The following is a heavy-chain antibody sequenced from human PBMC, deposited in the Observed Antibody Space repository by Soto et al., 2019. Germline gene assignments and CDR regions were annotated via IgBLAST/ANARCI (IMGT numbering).Heavy chain of an antibody. CDR1: GFTFSNAW. CDR3: ATGRYFDF. CDR2: IKSIYNGGTI. J-gene: IGHJ4*02. Sequence: GGPLRLSCTVSGFTFSNAWMNWVRQAPGKGLEWVGRIKSIYNGGTIEYAAPVKGRFIITRDDSRATVFLQMNSLKSEDTAVYYCATGRYFDFWGQGTQVTVS. V-gene: IGHV3-15*01.